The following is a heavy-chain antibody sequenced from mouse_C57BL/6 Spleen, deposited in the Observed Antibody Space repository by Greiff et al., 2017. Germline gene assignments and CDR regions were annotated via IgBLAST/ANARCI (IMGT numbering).Heavy chain of an antibody. CDR2: LRNKANGYTT. D-gene: IGHD1-1*01. CDR1: GFTFTDYY. J-gene: IGHJ3*01. CDR3: ARSLYYYGSTGFAY. Sequence: EVHLVASGGGLVQPGGSLSLSCAASGFTFTDYYMSWVRQPPGKALEWLGFLRNKANGYTTEYSASVKGRFTISRDNSQSILYLQMNALRAEDSATYYCARSLYYYGSTGFAYWGQGTLVTVSA. V-gene: IGHV7-3*01.